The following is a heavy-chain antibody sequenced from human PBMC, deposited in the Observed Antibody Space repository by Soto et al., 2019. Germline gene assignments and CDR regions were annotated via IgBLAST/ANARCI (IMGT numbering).Heavy chain of an antibody. CDR3: ASLVVRRYWFDP. D-gene: IGHD2-21*01. CDR1: GGTFSSYA. J-gene: IGHJ5*02. Sequence: QVQLVQSGAEVKKPGSSVKVSCKASGGTFSSYAISWVRQAPGQGLEWMGGLIPIFGTANYAQKFQGRVTITADEATSTASMELCSLTSEDTAVYYCASLVVRRYWFDPWGQGTLVTVSS. CDR2: LIPIFGTA. V-gene: IGHV1-69*12.